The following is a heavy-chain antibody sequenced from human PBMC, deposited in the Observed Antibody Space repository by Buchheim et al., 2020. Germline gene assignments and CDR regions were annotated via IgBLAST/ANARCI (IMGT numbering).Heavy chain of an antibody. D-gene: IGHD1-26*01. CDR2: ISGSGGST. CDR3: AKDQPLGGGAPPRQFDY. V-gene: IGHV3-23*01. CDR1: GFTFSSYA. Sequence: EVQLLESGGGLVQPGGSLRLSCAASGFTFSSYAMSWVRQAPGKGLEWVSSISGSGGSTYYADSVKGRFTISRDNSKNPLYLQMNSLRAEDTAVYYCAKDQPLGGGAPPRQFDYWGQGTL. J-gene: IGHJ4*02.